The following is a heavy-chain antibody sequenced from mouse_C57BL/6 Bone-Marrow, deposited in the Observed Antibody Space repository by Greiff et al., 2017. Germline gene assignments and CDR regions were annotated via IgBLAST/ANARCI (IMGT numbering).Heavy chain of an antibody. J-gene: IGHJ2*01. CDR1: GYTFTSYW. CDR2: IDPSDSYT. CDR3: ARPYGSSFDY. D-gene: IGHD1-1*01. Sequence: VQLQQSGTVLARPGASVKMSCKTSGYTFTSYWMPWVKQRPGQGLEWIGVIDPSDSYTNYNQKFKGKATLTVDTSSSTAYMQLSSLTSEDSAFYYCARPYGSSFDYWGQGTTLTVSS. V-gene: IGHV1-59*01.